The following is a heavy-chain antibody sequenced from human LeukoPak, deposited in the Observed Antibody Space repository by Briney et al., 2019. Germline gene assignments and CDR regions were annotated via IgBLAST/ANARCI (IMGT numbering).Heavy chain of an antibody. CDR3: ARTIAVAGNGPFGY. D-gene: IGHD6-19*01. V-gene: IGHV3-48*04. CDR2: ISSSSSTI. CDR1: GFTFSSYS. Sequence: PGGSLRLSCAASGFTFSSYSMNWVRQAPGKGLEWVSYISSSSSTIYYADSVKGRFTISRDNAKNSLYLQMNSLRAEDTAVYYCARTIAVAGNGPFGYWGQGTLVTVSS. J-gene: IGHJ4*02.